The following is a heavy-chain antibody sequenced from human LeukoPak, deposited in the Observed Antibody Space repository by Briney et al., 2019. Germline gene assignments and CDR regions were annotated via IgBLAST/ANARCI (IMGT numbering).Heavy chain of an antibody. J-gene: IGHJ4*02. Sequence: PSQTLSLTCTVSGGSISSYYWSWIRQSAGKGLEWIGHTHTSGSTNYNPSLTSRVTMSVDTSKNQFSLKLSSVTAADTAVYYCARGRWKTGMDSPYYFDYWGQGTLVTVSS. CDR2: THTSGST. D-gene: IGHD2-2*03. CDR1: GGSISSYY. CDR3: ARGRWKTGMDSPYYFDY. V-gene: IGHV4-4*07.